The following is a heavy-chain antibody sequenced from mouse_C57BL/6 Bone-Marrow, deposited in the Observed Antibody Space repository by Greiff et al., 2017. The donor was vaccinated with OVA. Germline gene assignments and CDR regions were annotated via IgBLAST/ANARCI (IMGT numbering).Heavy chain of an antibody. CDR2: ISDGGSYT. V-gene: IGHV5-4*01. CDR1: GFTFSSYA. CDR3: ARGNYGNYY. J-gene: IGHJ3*01. Sequence: EVQRVESGGGLVKPGGSLKLSCAASGFTFSSYAMSWVRQTPEKRLEWVATISDGGSYTYYPDNVKGRFTISRDNAKNNLYLQMSHLKSEDTAMYYCARGNYGNYYWGQGTLVTVSA. D-gene: IGHD2-1*01.